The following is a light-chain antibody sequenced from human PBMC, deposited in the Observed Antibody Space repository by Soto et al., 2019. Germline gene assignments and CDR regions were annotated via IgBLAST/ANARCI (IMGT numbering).Light chain of an antibody. J-gene: IGKJ2*01. CDR3: QQYDTYSS. Sequence: DIPMTQSPSTLSASVGDRVTITCRASQSVSKWLAWYQQKPGKVPKLLIYDASNLESGLQSRFSGSGSGTSFTLTISSLQPDDFATYYSQQYDTYSSFGQETKLEI. V-gene: IGKV1-5*01. CDR2: DAS. CDR1: QSVSKW.